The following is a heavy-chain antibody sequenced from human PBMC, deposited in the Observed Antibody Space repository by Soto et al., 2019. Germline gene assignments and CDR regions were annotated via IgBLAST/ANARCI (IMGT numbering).Heavy chain of an antibody. J-gene: IGHJ5*02. V-gene: IGHV1-3*05. CDR2: INAGNGNT. Sequence: QVQLVQSGAEEKKPGASVKVSCKASGYTFTSCTMHWVRQAPGQRLEWMSWINAGNGNTKYSQKFQGRVTITRDTSASTAYMELSSLRSEDTAVYYCARDLYCSGGSCYSGWFDPWGQGTLVTVSS. CDR3: ARDLYCSGGSCYSGWFDP. D-gene: IGHD2-15*01. CDR1: GYTFTSCT.